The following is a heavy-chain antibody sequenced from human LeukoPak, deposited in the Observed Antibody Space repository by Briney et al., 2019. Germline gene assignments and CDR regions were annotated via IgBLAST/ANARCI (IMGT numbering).Heavy chain of an antibody. CDR1: GGSFSGYY. V-gene: IGHV4-34*01. CDR2: INHSGST. J-gene: IGHJ5*02. D-gene: IGHD1-26*01. Sequence: SETLSLTCAVYGGSFSGYYWSWIRQPPGKGLEWTGEINHSGSTNYNPSLKSRVTISVDTSKNQFSLKLSSVTAADTAVYYCARRIVGVKTFDPWGQGTLVTVSS. CDR3: ARRIVGVKTFDP.